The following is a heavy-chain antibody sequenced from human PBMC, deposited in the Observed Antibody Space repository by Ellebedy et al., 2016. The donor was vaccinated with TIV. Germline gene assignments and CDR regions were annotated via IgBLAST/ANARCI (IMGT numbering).Heavy chain of an antibody. CDR3: ARGGGILWFGELLSSYYYGMDV. J-gene: IGHJ6*02. CDR2: ISAYNGNT. CDR1: GYTFTSYG. V-gene: IGHV1-18*01. Sequence: ASVKVSXXASGYTFTSYGISWVRQAPGQGLEWMGWISAYNGNTNYAQKLQGRVTMTTDTSTSTAYIELRSLRSDDTAVYYCARGGGILWFGELLSSYYYGMDVWGQGTTVTVSS. D-gene: IGHD3-10*01.